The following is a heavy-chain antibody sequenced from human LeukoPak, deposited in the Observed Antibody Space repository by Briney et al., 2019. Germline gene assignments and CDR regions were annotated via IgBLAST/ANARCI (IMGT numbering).Heavy chain of an antibody. V-gene: IGHV1-2*06. D-gene: IGHD4-17*01. CDR2: INPNSGGT. J-gene: IGHJ3*02. CDR1: GYTFTGYY. CDR3: ARVDWTVTTDAFDI. Sequence: ASVKVSCKASGYTFTGYYMHWVRQAPGQGLEWMRRINPNSGGTNYAQKFQGRVTMTRDTSISTAYMELSRLRSDDTAVYYCARVDWTVTTDAFDIWGQGTMVTVSS.